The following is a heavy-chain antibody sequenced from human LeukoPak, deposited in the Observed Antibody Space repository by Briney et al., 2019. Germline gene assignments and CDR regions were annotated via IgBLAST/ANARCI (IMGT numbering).Heavy chain of an antibody. V-gene: IGHV1-18*01. CDR3: ARGALRHYDILTGYYPFDY. D-gene: IGHD3-9*01. CDR2: ISVDNGET. Sequence: ASVKVSCKASGYTFTTYGINWVRQAPGQGLEWMGWISVDNGETNYPQEVQDKVTMTTHTSTSTAYMDLRSLRSDDTALYYCARGALRHYDILTGYYPFDYWGQGTLVTVSS. J-gene: IGHJ4*02. CDR1: GYTFTTYG.